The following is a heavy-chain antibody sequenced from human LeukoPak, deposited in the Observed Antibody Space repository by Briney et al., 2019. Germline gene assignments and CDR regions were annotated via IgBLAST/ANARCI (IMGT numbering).Heavy chain of an antibody. CDR1: GFAFSSYA. CDR2: ITSGITT. Sequence: GGSLRLSCAASGFAFSSYAMTWVRQAPGKGLERVSVITSGITTFYADSVRGRFTISRDNSKNTLYLQMNSLRAEDTAVYYCAKDLASGWTYYYYGMDVWGRGTTVTVSS. D-gene: IGHD6-19*01. CDR3: AKDLASGWTYYYYGMDV. J-gene: IGHJ6*02. V-gene: IGHV3-23*01.